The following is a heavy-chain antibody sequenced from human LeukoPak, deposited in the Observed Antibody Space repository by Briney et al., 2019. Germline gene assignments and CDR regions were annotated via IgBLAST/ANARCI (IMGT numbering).Heavy chain of an antibody. CDR1: GGTFSSYA. V-gene: IGHV1-69*05. J-gene: IGHJ4*02. CDR3: ARPPAACIAARLRLG. CDR2: IIPLFGTT. D-gene: IGHD6-6*01. Sequence: GASVKVSCKASGGTFSSYAISWVRQAPGQGLEWMGRIIPLFGTTKYAQKFQGRVTITTDESTSTAYMELSSLRSEDTAVYYCARPPAACIAARLRLGWGQGTLVTVSS.